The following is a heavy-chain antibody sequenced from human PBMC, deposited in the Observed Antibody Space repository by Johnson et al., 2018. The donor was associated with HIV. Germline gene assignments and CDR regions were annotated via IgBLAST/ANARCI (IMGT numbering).Heavy chain of an antibody. V-gene: IGHV3-53*01. CDR3: ARDNNLSSAFDI. Sequence: MLLVESGGGLIQPGGSLRLSCAASGFTVSSNYMSWVRQAPGKGLEWVSVIYSGGSTYYADSVKGRFTISRDNAKNSLYLQMNSLRAEDTALYYCARDNNLSSAFDIWGQGTMVTVSS. J-gene: IGHJ3*02. CDR2: IYSGGST. D-gene: IGHD2/OR15-2a*01. CDR1: GFTVSSNY.